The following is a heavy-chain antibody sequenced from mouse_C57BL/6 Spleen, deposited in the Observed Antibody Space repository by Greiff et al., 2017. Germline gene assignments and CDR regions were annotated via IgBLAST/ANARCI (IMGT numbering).Heavy chain of an antibody. D-gene: IGHD1-1*01. CDR1: GYTFTSYW. CDR2: IYPGSGST. Sequence: QVQLQQPGAELVKPGASVKMSCKASGYTFTSYWITWVKQRPGQGLEWIGDIYPGSGSTNYNEKFKSKATLTVDTSSSTAYLQLSSLTSEDSAVYYCARENYYCSSYPYYAMDYWGQGTSVTVAS. V-gene: IGHV1-55*01. J-gene: IGHJ4*01. CDR3: ARENYYCSSYPYYAMDY.